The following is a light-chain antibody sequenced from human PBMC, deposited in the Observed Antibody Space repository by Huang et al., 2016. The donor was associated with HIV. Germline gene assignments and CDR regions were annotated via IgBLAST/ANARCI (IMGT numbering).Light chain of an antibody. CDR1: QSVSSNY. Sequence: EIVLTHSPGTLSLSPGERATLSCRASQSVSSNYLAWYQQKPGQAPRLLSYGASSRATGIPDRFSGSGSGTDFTLTISRLEPEDFAVYYCQQYGSSPCTFGQGTKLEIK. V-gene: IGKV3-20*01. CDR3: QQYGSSPCT. J-gene: IGKJ2*02. CDR2: GAS.